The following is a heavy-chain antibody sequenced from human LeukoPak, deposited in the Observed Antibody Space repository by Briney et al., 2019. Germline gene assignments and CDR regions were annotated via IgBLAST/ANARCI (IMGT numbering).Heavy chain of an antibody. CDR3: AREVIVPAFFDY. Sequence: SETLSLTCTVSGGSISSGDYYWSWIRQPPGKGLEWIGYIYYSGSTYYNPPLKSRVTISVDTSKSQFSLKLSSVTAADTAVYYCAREVIVPAFFDYWGQGTLVTVPS. J-gene: IGHJ4*02. V-gene: IGHV4-30-4*01. D-gene: IGHD2-2*01. CDR2: IYYSGST. CDR1: GGSISSGDYY.